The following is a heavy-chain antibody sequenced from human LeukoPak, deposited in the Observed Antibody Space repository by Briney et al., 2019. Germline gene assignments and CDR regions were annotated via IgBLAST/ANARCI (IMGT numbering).Heavy chain of an antibody. Sequence: PGGSLRLSCAASGFTFSSYGMQWVRQAPGKGLEWVSSISSSSSYIYYADSVKGRFTISRDNAKNSLYLQMNSLRAEYTAVYYCAKSSLAGGYYFDYWGQGTLVTVSS. J-gene: IGHJ4*02. CDR1: GFTFSSYG. CDR2: ISSSSSYI. CDR3: AKSSLAGGYYFDY. D-gene: IGHD6-6*01. V-gene: IGHV3-21*01.